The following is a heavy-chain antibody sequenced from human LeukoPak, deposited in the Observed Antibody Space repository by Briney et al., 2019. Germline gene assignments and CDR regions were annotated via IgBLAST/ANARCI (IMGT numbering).Heavy chain of an antibody. J-gene: IGHJ3*02. Sequence: GESLKISCKGSGYSFTSYWIGWVRQMPGKGLEWMGIIYPGDSDTRYSPSFQGQVTISADKSISTAYLQWSSLKASDTAMYYCARFSSVITFGGVIVMGDAFDIWGQGTMVTVSS. V-gene: IGHV5-51*01. CDR3: ARFSSVITFGGVIVMGDAFDI. CDR2: IYPGDSDT. CDR1: GYSFTSYW. D-gene: IGHD3-16*02.